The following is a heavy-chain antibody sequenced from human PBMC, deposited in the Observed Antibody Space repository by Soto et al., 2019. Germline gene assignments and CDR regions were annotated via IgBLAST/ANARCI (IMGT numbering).Heavy chain of an antibody. CDR3: ARVRIYDFWSGYSLTYYYYYMDV. Sequence: PGGSLRLSCAASGFTFSSYWMSWVRQAPGKGLEWVANIKQDGSEKYYVDSVKGRFTISRDNAKNSLYLQMNSLRAEDTAVYYCARVRIYDFWSGYSLTYYYYYMDVGGKGTTVTVSS. D-gene: IGHD3-3*01. CDR2: IKQDGSEK. J-gene: IGHJ6*03. CDR1: GFTFSSYW. V-gene: IGHV3-7*01.